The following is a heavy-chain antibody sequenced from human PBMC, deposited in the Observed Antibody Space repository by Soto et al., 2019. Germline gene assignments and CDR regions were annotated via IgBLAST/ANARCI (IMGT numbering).Heavy chain of an antibody. CDR1: GYTFSNFG. J-gene: IGHJ4*02. V-gene: IGHV1-18*01. CDR3: ARVIMIFGVANLGSYFDY. CDR2: ISPSNGQT. D-gene: IGHD3-3*01. Sequence: QVQLVQSGTEVKKPGASVKVSCKASGYTFSNFGLSWVRQAPGQGLEWMGWISPSNGQTIYAQNFHGRVTMTTDTSTATAHMELRSLISEDTAVYYCARVIMIFGVANLGSYFDYWGQGTRVTVSA.